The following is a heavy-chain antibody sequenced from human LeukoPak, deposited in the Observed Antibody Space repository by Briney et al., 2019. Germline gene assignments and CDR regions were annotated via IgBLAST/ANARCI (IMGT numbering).Heavy chain of an antibody. V-gene: IGHV1-8*03. J-gene: IGHJ4*02. CDR3: ARWRAGYAYYFDY. Sequence: ASVKVSCKASGYTFTGYYMHWVRQAPGQGLEWMGWINPNSGNTGYAQKFQGRVTITRNTSISTAYMELSSLRSEDTAVYYCARWRAGYAYYFDYWGQGTLVTVSS. CDR1: GYTFTGYY. CDR2: INPNSGNT. D-gene: IGHD5-24*01.